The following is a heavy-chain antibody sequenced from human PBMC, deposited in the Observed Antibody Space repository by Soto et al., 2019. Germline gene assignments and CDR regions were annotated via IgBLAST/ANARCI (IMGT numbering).Heavy chain of an antibody. D-gene: IGHD4-17*01. CDR1: GGSISSSSYY. V-gene: IGHV4-39*01. CDR3: ARPTVTTVGWFDP. Sequence: PSETLSLTCTVSGGSISSSSYYWGWIRQPPGKGLEWIGSIYYSGSTYYNPSLKSRVTISVDTSKNQFSLKLSSVTAADTAVYYCARPTVTTVGWFDPWGQGTLVTVSS. J-gene: IGHJ5*02. CDR2: IYYSGST.